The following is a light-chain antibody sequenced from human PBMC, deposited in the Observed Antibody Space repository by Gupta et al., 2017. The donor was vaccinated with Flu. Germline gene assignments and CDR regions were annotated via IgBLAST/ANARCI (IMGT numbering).Light chain of an antibody. CDR3: QQDDTTPFT. CDR2: WAS. Sequence: SLGESATINCKSSQSVLYSSNNKNYLAWYQQKPGLPPKLLIYWASTRESGVPDRFSGSGSGTDFTLTISSLQAEDVAVYYCQQDDTTPFTFGHGTKVDIK. CDR1: QSVLYSSNNKNY. J-gene: IGKJ3*01. V-gene: IGKV4-1*01.